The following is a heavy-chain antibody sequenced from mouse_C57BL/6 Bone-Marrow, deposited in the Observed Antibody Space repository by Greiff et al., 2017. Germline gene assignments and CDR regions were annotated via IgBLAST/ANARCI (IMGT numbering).Heavy chain of an antibody. J-gene: IGHJ2*01. CDR1: GYTFTSYW. Sequence: VQLQQSGAELVKPGASVKLSCKASGYTFTSYWMQWVNQRPGQGLEWIGEIDPSDSYTNYNQKFKGKATLTVDKSSSTAYMQLSSQASDDSAVYYCARSTGYVDYFDYWGQGTTLTVSS. V-gene: IGHV1-50*01. D-gene: IGHD3-2*02. CDR3: ARSTGYVDYFDY. CDR2: IDPSDSYT.